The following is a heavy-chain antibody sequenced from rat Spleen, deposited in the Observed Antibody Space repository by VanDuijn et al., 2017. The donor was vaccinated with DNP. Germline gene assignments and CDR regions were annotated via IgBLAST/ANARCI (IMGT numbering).Heavy chain of an antibody. Sequence: EVQLVESGGGLVQPGRSLKLSCAASGFTFSSFPMAWVRQAPTRGLEWVATITSSGGSTYYPDSVKGRFTISRDNAKNTLYLQMNSLRSEDTATYYCATLTSFDYWGQGLMVTVSS. V-gene: IGHV5-46*01. J-gene: IGHJ2*01. CDR1: GFTFSSFP. CDR2: ITSSGGST. CDR3: ATLTSFDY.